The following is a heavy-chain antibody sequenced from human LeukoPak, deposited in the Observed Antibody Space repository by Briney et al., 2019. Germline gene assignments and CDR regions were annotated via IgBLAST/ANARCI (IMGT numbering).Heavy chain of an antibody. Sequence: GGTLRLSCAASGFTFSSYGMSWVRQAPGKGLEWVSAISGSGGSTYYADSVKGRFTISRDNSKNTLYLQMNSLRAEDTAVYYCAKKGGFSVGVSGSYDFDYWGQGTLVTVSS. CDR1: GFTFSSYG. CDR2: ISGSGGST. CDR3: AKKGGFSVGVSGSYDFDY. V-gene: IGHV3-23*01. D-gene: IGHD3-16*01. J-gene: IGHJ4*02.